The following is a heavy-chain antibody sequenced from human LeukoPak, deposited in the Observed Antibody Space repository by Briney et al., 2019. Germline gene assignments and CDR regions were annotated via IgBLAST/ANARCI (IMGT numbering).Heavy chain of an antibody. Sequence: GGSLRLSCAASGFTFTSYSMNWVRQAPGKGLGWVSTISGGGGSTYYADSVKGRFTTSRDNSKNTLSLQMNSLRAEDTAVYYCAKDQAAPAGYWGQGTLVTVSS. CDR2: ISGGGGST. CDR3: AKDQAAPAGY. V-gene: IGHV3-23*01. CDR1: GFTFTSYS. D-gene: IGHD6-13*01. J-gene: IGHJ4*02.